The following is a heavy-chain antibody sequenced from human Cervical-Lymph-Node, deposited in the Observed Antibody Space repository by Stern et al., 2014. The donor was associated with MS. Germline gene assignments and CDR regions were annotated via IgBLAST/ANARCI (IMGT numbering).Heavy chain of an antibody. D-gene: IGHD4-17*01. V-gene: IGHV1-69*17. J-gene: IGHJ6*02. CDR2: IIPIFGIA. CDR1: GGTFSSYA. CDR3: ATTPRPEDRNTVTTFPVGYYYYGMDV. Sequence: QVQLVQSGAEVKKPGSSVKVSCKASGGTFSSYAISWVRQAPGQGLEWMGGIIPIFGIANYAQKFQGRVTITADKSTSTAYMELSSLRSEDTAVYYCATTPRPEDRNTVTTFPVGYYYYGMDVWGQGTTVTVSS.